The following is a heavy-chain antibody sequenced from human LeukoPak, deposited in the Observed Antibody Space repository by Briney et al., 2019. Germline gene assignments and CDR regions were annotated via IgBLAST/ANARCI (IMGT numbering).Heavy chain of an antibody. J-gene: IGHJ3*02. CDR1: GFTFDDYA. Sequence: GGSLRLSCAASGFTFDDYAMHWVRQAPGKGLEWVSGINWNGGSTGYADSVKGRFTISRDNAKNSLYLQMNSLRAEDTALYYCARYKLFGAFDIWGQGTMVTVSS. CDR3: ARYKLFGAFDI. CDR2: INWNGGST. D-gene: IGHD3-10*01. V-gene: IGHV3-20*04.